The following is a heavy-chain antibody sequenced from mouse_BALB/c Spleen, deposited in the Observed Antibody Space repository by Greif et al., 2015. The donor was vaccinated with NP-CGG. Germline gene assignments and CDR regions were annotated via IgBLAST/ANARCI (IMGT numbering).Heavy chain of an antibody. D-gene: IGHD2-1*01. CDR1: GYTFTDYV. CDR2: IYPGSGST. J-gene: IGHJ3*01. V-gene: IGHV1-77*01. CDR3: ARLRGYGNYGFAY. Sequence: VKLMESGPELVKPGASVKMSCKASGYTFTDYVISWVKQRTGQGLEWIGEIYPGSGSTYYNEKFKGKATLTADKSSNTAYMQLSSLTSEDSAVYFCARLRGYGNYGFAYWGQGTLVTVSA.